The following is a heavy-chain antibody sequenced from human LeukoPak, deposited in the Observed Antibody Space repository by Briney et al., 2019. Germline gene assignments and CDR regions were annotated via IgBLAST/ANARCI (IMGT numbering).Heavy chain of an antibody. CDR3: ARRRVDYYYGMDV. CDR1: GGSFSGYY. CDR2: INHSGST. D-gene: IGHD5/OR15-5a*01. Sequence: SETLSLTCAVYGGSFSGYYWSWIRQPPGKGLEWIGEINHSGSTNYNPSLKSRVTISVDTSKNQFSLKLSSVTAADTAVYYCARRRVDYYYGMDVWGQGTTFIVSS. J-gene: IGHJ6*02. V-gene: IGHV4-34*01.